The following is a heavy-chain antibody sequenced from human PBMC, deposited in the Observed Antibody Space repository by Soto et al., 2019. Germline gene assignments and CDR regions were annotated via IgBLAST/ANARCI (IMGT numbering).Heavy chain of an antibody. CDR2: IYYSGST. V-gene: IGHV4-31*03. J-gene: IGHJ6*03. CDR1: GGSISSGGYY. CDR3: ARDLLAAAGYDYCYYYLDV. D-gene: IGHD6-13*01. Sequence: SETLSLTCTVSGGSISSGGYYWSWIRQHPGKGLEWIGYIYYSGSTYYNPSLKSRVTISVDTSKNQFSLKLSSVTAADTAVYYCARDLLAAAGYDYCYYYLDVWGKGTTVTVSS.